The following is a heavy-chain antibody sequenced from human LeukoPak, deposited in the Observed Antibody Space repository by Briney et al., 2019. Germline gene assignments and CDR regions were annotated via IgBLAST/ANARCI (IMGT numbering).Heavy chain of an antibody. CDR2: IDSTSSTI. J-gene: IGHJ6*03. V-gene: IGHV3-48*01. CDR1: GFTFSSYA. Sequence: GGSLRLSCAASGFTFSSYAMSWVRQAPGKGLEWVSYIDSTSSTIYYADSVKGRFTISRDNAKNSLFLQMNSLRAEDTAVYYCARADYYMDVWGKGTTVTVSS. CDR3: ARADYYMDV.